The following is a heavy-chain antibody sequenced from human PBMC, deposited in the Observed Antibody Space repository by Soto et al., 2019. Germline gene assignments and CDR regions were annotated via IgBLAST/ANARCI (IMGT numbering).Heavy chain of an antibody. J-gene: IGHJ5*02. D-gene: IGHD6-13*01. Sequence: QVQLVQSGAEVKKPGASVKVSCKASGYTFTSYGISWVRQAPGQGLEWMGWISAYNGNTNYAQTLQGRVTMTTDTSTSTDYMELRSLRSDDTAVYYCARDSLVSSSQGLHNWFDPWGQGTLVTVSS. CDR1: GYTFTSYG. CDR3: ARDSLVSSSQGLHNWFDP. CDR2: ISAYNGNT. V-gene: IGHV1-18*01.